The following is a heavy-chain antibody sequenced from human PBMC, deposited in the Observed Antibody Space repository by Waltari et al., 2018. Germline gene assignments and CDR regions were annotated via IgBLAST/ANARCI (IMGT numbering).Heavy chain of an antibody. CDR3: ARGYYSDYVFDH. J-gene: IGHJ4*02. V-gene: IGHV1-18*01. CDR2: TSAHNDDT. Sequence: QVQLVQSGGEVKNPGASVKVSCKASGYIFTSYGISWVRQAPGQSLEWMGWTSAHNDDTNYVQRFQDRLTMTTDTSTNTAYMELRSLRSDDTAVYYCARGYYSDYVFDHWGQGTLVIVSS. D-gene: IGHD4-17*01. CDR1: GYIFTSYG.